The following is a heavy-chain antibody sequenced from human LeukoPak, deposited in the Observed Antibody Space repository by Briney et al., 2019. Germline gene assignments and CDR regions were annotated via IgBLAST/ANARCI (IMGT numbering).Heavy chain of an antibody. D-gene: IGHD3-22*01. CDR1: GFTISNHA. V-gene: IGHV3-30*01. CDR3: ARDGYYYDSSGYYADY. Sequence: PGGSLRLSCAASGFTISNHAMHWVRQAPGKGLEWVAVISYDGSNKYYADSVKGRFTISRDNSKNTLYLQMNSLRAEDTAVYYCARDGYYYDSSGYYADYWGQGTLVTVSS. J-gene: IGHJ4*02. CDR2: ISYDGSNK.